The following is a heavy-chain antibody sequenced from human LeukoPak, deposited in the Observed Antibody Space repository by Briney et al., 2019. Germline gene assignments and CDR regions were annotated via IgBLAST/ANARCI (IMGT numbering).Heavy chain of an antibody. CDR3: AREYYDILTGYYRFDP. Sequence: SVKVSCKASGGTFSSYAISWVRQAPGQGLEWMGGIIPIFGTANYAQKFQGRVTITADESTSTAYMELSSLRSEDTAVYYCAREYYDILTGYYRFDPWGQGTLVTVSS. CDR2: IIPIFGTA. D-gene: IGHD3-9*01. J-gene: IGHJ5*02. CDR1: GGTFSSYA. V-gene: IGHV1-69*13.